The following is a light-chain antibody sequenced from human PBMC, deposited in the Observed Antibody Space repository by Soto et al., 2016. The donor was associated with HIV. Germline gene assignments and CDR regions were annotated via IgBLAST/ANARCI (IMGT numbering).Light chain of an antibody. CDR3: QQSHSPPRT. J-gene: IGKJ1*01. Sequence: DIQMTQSPPSLSASVGDRVTITCRASQSISNYLNWYQQKPGKAPKVLISATSDLQSGVPSRFSGSRPGREFTLTISSLQPEDFATYYCQQSHSPPRTFGQGTKVEIK. CDR2: ATS. V-gene: IGKV1-39*01. CDR1: QSISNY.